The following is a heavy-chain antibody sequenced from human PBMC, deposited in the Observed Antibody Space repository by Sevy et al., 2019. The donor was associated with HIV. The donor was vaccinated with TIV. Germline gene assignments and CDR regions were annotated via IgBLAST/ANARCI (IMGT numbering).Heavy chain of an antibody. J-gene: IGHJ4*02. CDR2: IRAKAQYEE. CDR1: GFTFSDYT. CDR3: ARDGFSRPLYLDY. Sequence: GGSLRLSCTTSGFTFSDYTMTWFRQAPGKGLEWVCLIRAKAQYEEQIYAASVRGRFTVSRDDSNSIAYLQMNNLRSEDTAVYFCARDGFSRPLYLDYWGQGILVTVSS. D-gene: IGHD5-18*01. V-gene: IGHV3-49*03.